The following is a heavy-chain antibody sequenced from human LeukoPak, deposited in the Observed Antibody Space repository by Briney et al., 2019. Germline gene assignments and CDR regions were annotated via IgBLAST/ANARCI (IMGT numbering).Heavy chain of an antibody. J-gene: IGHJ4*02. CDR1: GFTFSDYA. Sequence: PGGSLRLSCAASGFTFSDYAMSWVRQAPGKGLEWVSAISGGAENTHYADSVKGRFTISRDNSKNTLFLQMNSLRAEDTAVYYCARDRENYFDYWGQGTLVTVSS. CDR2: ISGGAENT. CDR3: ARDRENYFDY. D-gene: IGHD1-26*01. V-gene: IGHV3-23*01.